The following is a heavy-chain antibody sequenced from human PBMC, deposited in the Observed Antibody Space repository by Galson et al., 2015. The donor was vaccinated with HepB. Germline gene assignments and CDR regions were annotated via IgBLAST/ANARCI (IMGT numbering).Heavy chain of an antibody. D-gene: IGHD3-3*01. V-gene: IGHV3-30-3*01. CDR2: ISSDGSNK. J-gene: IGHJ2*01. CDR1: GFTFNSYV. Sequence: SLRLSCAASGFTFNSYVMHWVRQAPGKGLEWVAVISSDGSNKYYADSVKGRFPISRDNSKKTLYLQMHSLRPEDTAVYYCARGSSYSDFWGGYYNYPDGIVWYFDLWGRGTLVSVSS. CDR3: ARGSSYSDFWGGYYNYPDGIVWYFDL.